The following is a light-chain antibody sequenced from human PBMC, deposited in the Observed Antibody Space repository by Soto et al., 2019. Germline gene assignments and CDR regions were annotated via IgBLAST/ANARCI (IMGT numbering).Light chain of an antibody. V-gene: IGLV1-51*02. J-gene: IGLJ2*01. CDR2: EIN. CDR1: SSNIGNNY. CDR3: GTWDSSLSAGV. Sequence: QSVLTQPPSVSAAPGQKVTISCSGSSSNIGNNYVSWYQQPPGTAPKLLIYEINKRPSGIPDRFSGSKSGTSATLGITGLQTGDEADYYCGTWDSSLSAGVFGGGTKLTVL.